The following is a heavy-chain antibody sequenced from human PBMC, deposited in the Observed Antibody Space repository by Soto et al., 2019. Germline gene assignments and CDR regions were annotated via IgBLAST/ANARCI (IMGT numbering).Heavy chain of an antibody. J-gene: IGHJ6*02. CDR1: GGTFSSYA. D-gene: IGHD2-2*01. CDR3: ARALHLVPAAMSRLYYYYYGMDV. Sequence: QVQLVQSGAEVKKPGSSVKVSCKASGGTFSSYAISWVRQAPGQGLEWMGGLIPIFGTANYAQKFQGRVTITADESTSTAYMELSSLRSEDTAVYYCARALHLVPAAMSRLYYYYYGMDVWGQGTTVTVSS. V-gene: IGHV1-69*12. CDR2: LIPIFGTA.